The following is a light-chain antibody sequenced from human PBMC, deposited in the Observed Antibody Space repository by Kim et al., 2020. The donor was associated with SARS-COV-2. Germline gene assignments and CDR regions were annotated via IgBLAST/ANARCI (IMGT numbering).Light chain of an antibody. J-gene: IGLJ3*02. CDR1: VLAKKY. CDR2: KDN. CDR3: YSAADNNLEWV. Sequence: SYELTQPSSVSVSPGQTARITCSGDVLAKKYDRWFQQKPGQAPVLVIYKDNERPSGIPERFSGSSSGTTVTLTISGAQVEDEADYYCYSAADNNLEWVFGGGTQLTVL. V-gene: IGLV3-27*01.